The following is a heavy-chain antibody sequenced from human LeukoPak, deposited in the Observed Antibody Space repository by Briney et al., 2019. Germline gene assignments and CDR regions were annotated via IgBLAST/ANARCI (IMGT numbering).Heavy chain of an antibody. CDR3: ARDDCSSTSCPFDY. Sequence: ASVKVSCKATGYTFTSDYIHWVRQAPGQGLEWMGIINPRGGSTSYAQKFQGRVTMTKDTSTSTAYMELSSLRSEDTAVYYCARDDCSSTSCPFDYWGQGTLVTVSS. CDR2: INPRGGST. CDR1: GYTFTSDY. J-gene: IGHJ4*02. V-gene: IGHV1-46*01. D-gene: IGHD2-2*01.